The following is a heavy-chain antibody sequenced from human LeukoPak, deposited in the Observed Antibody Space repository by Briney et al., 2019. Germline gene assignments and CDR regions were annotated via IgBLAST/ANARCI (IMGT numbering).Heavy chain of an antibody. CDR1: GGSISSYY. J-gene: IGHJ4*02. Sequence: SETLSLTCTVSGGSISSYYWSWIRQPPGKGLEWIGYIYYSGSTNYNPSLKGRVTISVDTSKNQFSLKLSSVTAADTAVYYCARTESPSGSPFDYWGQGTLVTVSS. V-gene: IGHV4-59*01. D-gene: IGHD1-26*01. CDR2: IYYSGST. CDR3: ARTESPSGSPFDY.